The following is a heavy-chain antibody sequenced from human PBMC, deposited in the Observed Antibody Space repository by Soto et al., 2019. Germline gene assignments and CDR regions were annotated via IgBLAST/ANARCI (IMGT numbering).Heavy chain of an antibody. CDR1: GGSMSKFY. D-gene: IGHD4-17*01. CDR2: VYATGTS. V-gene: IGHV4-4*07. CDR3: VRDGSKTLRDCFDP. Sequence: QVQVQESGPGLVKPSETLSLTCSVSGGSMSKFYWSWIRKTAGKGLGWMGRVYATGTSDYNPSLRSRIAMSVDISKKTFSLRLRSVTAADTGVYYCVRDGSKTLRDCFDPWAQGILVTVSS. J-gene: IGHJ5*02.